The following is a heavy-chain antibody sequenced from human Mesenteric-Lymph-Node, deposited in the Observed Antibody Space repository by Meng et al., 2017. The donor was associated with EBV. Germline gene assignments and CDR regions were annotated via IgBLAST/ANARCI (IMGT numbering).Heavy chain of an antibody. D-gene: IGHD3-22*01. J-gene: IGHJ4*02. CDR2: INHNGIT. Sequence: QGRRQEPGQGRGKPWGPPALGCVAPGGSISSSNWWSWARQPPGRGLGWIGEINHNGITTYNPSLKSRVTISLDKSKNQFILKLSSGTAADTAVYYGARDRGGGYDRGYYFDYWGQGTLVTVSS. CDR3: ARDRGGGYDRGYYFDY. CDR1: GGSISSSNW. V-gene: IGHV4-4*02.